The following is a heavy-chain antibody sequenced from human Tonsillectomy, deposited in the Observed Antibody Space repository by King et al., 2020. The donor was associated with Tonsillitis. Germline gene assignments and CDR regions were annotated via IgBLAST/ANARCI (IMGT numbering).Heavy chain of an antibody. Sequence: VQLVESGGGLVKPGGSLRLSCAASGFTFSNAWMSWVRQAPGKGLEWVGRINSKTDGATTDYAAPVKGRFTISRDDSKNTLYLQMTSLKTEDTAVYYCTTDRYYDFDYWGQGTLVTVSS. V-gene: IGHV3-15*01. CDR2: INSKTDGATT. CDR1: GFTFSNAW. J-gene: IGHJ4*02. CDR3: TTDRYYDFDY. D-gene: IGHD3-10*01.